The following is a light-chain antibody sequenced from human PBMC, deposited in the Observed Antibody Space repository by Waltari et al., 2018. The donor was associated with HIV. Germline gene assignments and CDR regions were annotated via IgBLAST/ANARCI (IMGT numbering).Light chain of an antibody. CDR3: CSFAASSTLL. CDR1: SSDVGSNNL. V-gene: IGLV2-23*02. Sequence: QSALTQPASVSGSPGQSITISCTGTSSDVGSNNLLAWYQQHPGKAPKLIIFEVSERPSGVSDRFSGSKSGNTASLTISGLQADDEADYYCCSFAASSTLLFGGGTRLTVL. J-gene: IGLJ2*01. CDR2: EVS.